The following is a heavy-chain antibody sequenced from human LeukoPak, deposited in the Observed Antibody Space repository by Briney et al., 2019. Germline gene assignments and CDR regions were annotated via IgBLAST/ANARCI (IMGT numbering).Heavy chain of an antibody. CDR2: IYYSGST. Sequence: SETLSLTCTVSGGSISSYYWSWIRQPPGKGLEWIGYIYYSGSTNYNPSLKSRVTISVDTSKNQFSLKLSSVTAADTAVYYCARGDSYGGVLIGNTLTENWFDPWGQGTLVTVSS. CDR1: GGSISSYY. CDR3: ARGDSYGGVLIGNTLTENWFDP. V-gene: IGHV4-59*01. J-gene: IGHJ5*02. D-gene: IGHD5-18*01.